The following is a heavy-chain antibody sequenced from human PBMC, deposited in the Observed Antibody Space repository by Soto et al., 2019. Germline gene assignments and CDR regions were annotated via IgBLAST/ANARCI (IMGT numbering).Heavy chain of an antibody. V-gene: IGHV4-34*01. CDR3: ATSPDDILTGYPIYGY. Sequence: SETLSLTCAVYGGSFSGYYWSWIRQPPGKGLEWIGEINHSGSTNYNPSLKSRVTISVDTSKNQFSLRLSSVTAVDTAVYYCATSPDDILTGYPIYGYWGQGTLVTVSS. CDR2: INHSGST. CDR1: GGSFSGYY. J-gene: IGHJ4*02. D-gene: IGHD3-9*01.